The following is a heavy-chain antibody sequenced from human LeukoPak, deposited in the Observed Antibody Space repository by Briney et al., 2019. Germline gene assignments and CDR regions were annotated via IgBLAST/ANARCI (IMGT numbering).Heavy chain of an antibody. CDR1: GFTFDDYA. CDR3: AKDMEWELTYYFDY. D-gene: IGHD1-26*01. CDR2: ISWNSGSI. J-gene: IGHJ4*02. Sequence: GRSLRLSCAASGFTFDDYAMHWVRQAPGKGLEWVSGISWNSGSIGYADSVKGRFTISRDNAKNSLYLQMNSLRAEDTALYYCAKDMEWELTYYFDYWGPGTLVTVSS. V-gene: IGHV3-9*01.